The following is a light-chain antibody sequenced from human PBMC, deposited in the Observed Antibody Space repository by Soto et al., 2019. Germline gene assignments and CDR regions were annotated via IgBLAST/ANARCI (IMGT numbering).Light chain of an antibody. CDR1: QTISSW. CDR3: QHYNSYSEA. Sequence: DIQMTQSPATLSGYVGDRVTITCRASQTISSWLAWYQQKPGKAPKLLIYKASTLKSGVPSRFSGSGSGTEFTLTISSLQPDDFATYYCQHYNSYSEAFGQVTKVDI. CDR2: KAS. J-gene: IGKJ1*01. V-gene: IGKV1-5*03.